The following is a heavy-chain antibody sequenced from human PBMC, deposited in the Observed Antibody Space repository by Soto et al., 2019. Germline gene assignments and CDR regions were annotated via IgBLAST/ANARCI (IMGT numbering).Heavy chain of an antibody. J-gene: IGHJ4*02. D-gene: IGHD3-22*01. Sequence: ASVKVSCKASGYTFTGYYMHWVRQAPGQGLEWMGWINPNSGGTNYAQKFQGRVTMTRDTSISTAYMELSSLRSEDTAVYYCARLGRYYYDSSGYYTYYFDYWGQGTLVTVSS. CDR1: GYTFTGYY. V-gene: IGHV1-2*02. CDR3: ARLGRYYYDSSGYYTYYFDY. CDR2: INPNSGGT.